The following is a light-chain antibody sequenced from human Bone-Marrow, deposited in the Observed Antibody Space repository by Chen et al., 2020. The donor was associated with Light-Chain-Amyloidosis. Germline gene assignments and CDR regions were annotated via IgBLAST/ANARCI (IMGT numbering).Light chain of an antibody. CDR2: KVS. J-gene: IGKJ4*01. V-gene: IGKV2-30*01. CDR1: QSLVNIDGNTY. CDR3: MQGTHWPLT. Sequence: DVVMTQSPLSLPVTLGQPASISCRSTQSLVNIDGNTYLSWFQQRPGQSPRRLIYKVSNRDVGGPDRFSGSGSGTDFTLKISRVEAEDVGVYYCMQGTHWPLTFGGGTNVEIK.